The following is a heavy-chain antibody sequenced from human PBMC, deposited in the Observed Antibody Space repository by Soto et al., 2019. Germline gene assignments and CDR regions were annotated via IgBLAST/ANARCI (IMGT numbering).Heavy chain of an antibody. J-gene: IGHJ6*02. CDR3: ARRITGYYYYGMDV. Sequence: AGGSLRLSCAASGFIFNSYSMNWVRQAPEKGLEWVSYISSGSGTIYYADSVKGRFTISRDNAKNSLSLQMNSLRDEDTAVYYCARRITGYYYYGMDVWDQGTTVTVSS. CDR2: ISSGSGTI. V-gene: IGHV3-48*02. CDR1: GFIFNSYS.